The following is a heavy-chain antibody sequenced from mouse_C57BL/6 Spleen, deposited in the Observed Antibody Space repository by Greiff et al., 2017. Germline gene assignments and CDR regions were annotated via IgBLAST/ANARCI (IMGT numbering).Heavy chain of an antibody. J-gene: IGHJ4*01. Sequence: EVQRVESGPELVKPGASVKIPCKASGYTFTDYNMDWVKQSHGKILEWIGDINPNNGGTIYNQKFKGKATLTVDKSSSTAYMELRSLTSEDTAVYYCARYEDGNYDAMDYWGQGTSVTVSS. CDR2: INPNNGGT. D-gene: IGHD2-1*01. V-gene: IGHV1-18*01. CDR3: ARYEDGNYDAMDY. CDR1: GYTFTDYN.